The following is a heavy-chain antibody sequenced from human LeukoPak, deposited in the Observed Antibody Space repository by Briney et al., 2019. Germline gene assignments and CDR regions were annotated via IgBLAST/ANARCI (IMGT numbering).Heavy chain of an antibody. CDR3: ARDSPGIVGVNDAFDI. J-gene: IGHJ3*02. D-gene: IGHD1-26*01. CDR1: GYTFTGYY. V-gene: IGHV7-4-1*02. CDR2: INTNAGNP. Sequence: GASVKVSCKASGYTFTGYYMHWVRQAPGQGLEWMGWINTNAGNPTYAQGFTGRFVFSFDTSVSTAYLQISSLKAEDTAVYYCARDSPGIVGVNDAFDIWGQGTMVTVSS.